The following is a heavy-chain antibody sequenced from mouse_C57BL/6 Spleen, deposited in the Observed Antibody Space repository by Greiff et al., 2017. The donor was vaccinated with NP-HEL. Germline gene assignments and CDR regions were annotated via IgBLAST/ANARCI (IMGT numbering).Heavy chain of an antibody. CDR3: ARRDYGSSSRYYAMDY. Sequence: QVQLQQSGAELARPGASVKLSCKASGYTFTSYGISWVKQRTGQGLEWIGEIYPRSGNTYYNEKFKGKATLTADKSSSTAYMELRSLTSEDSAVYFCARRDYGSSSRYYAMDYWGQGTSVTVSS. V-gene: IGHV1-81*01. CDR1: GYTFTSYG. CDR2: IYPRSGNT. D-gene: IGHD1-1*01. J-gene: IGHJ4*01.